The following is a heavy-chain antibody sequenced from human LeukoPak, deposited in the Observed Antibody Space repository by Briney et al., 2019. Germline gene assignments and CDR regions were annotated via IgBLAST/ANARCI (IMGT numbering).Heavy chain of an antibody. CDR2: INPNSGGT. J-gene: IGHJ3*02. D-gene: IGHD2-15*01. V-gene: IGHV1-2*02. Sequence: ASVTVSCTASGYTFTGYYMHWVRQAPGQGLEWMGWINPNSGGTNYAQKFQGRVTMTRDTSISTAYMELSRLRSDDTAVYYCARDEDTDAFDIWGQGTMVTVSS. CDR3: ARDEDTDAFDI. CDR1: GYTFTGYY.